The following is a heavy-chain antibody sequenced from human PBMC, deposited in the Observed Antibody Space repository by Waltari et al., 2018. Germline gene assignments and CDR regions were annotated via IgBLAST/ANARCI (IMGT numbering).Heavy chain of an antibody. CDR3: ARDPTYYDFWSGYPYYYYGMDV. V-gene: IGHV3-33*01. D-gene: IGHD3-3*01. CDR2: IFYDGINK. Sequence: GKGLEWVAVIFYDGINKYYADSVKGRFTISRDNSKNTLYLQMNSLRAEDTAVYYCARDPTYYDFWSGYPYYYYGMDVWGQG. J-gene: IGHJ6*02.